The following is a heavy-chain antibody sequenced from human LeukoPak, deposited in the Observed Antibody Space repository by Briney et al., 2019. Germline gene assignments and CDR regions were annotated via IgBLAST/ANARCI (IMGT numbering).Heavy chain of an antibody. CDR2: IIPILGIA. D-gene: IGHD2-2*01. CDR1: GGTFSSYA. CDR3: ARDLSVPAAIGLGY. V-gene: IGHV1-69*04. J-gene: IGHJ4*02. Sequence: ASVKVSCKASGGTFSSYAISWVRQAPGQGLEWMVRIIPILGIANYAQKFQGRVTITADKSTSTAYMELSSLRSEDTAVYYCARDLSVPAAIGLGYWGQGTLVTVSS.